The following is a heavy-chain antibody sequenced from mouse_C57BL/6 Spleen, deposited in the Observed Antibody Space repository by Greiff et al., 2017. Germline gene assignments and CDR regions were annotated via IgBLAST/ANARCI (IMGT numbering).Heavy chain of an antibody. D-gene: IGHD1-1*01. J-gene: IGHJ4*01. V-gene: IGHV3-6*01. CDR1: GYSITSGYY. Sequence: EVKLQESGPGLVKPSQSLSLTCSVTGYSITSGYYWNWIRQFPGNKLEWMGYISYDGSNNYNPSLKNRISITRDTSKNQFFLKLNSVTTEDTATYYCARGSPYYGSPYYAMDYWGQGTSVTVSS. CDR3: ARGSPYYGSPYYAMDY. CDR2: ISYDGSN.